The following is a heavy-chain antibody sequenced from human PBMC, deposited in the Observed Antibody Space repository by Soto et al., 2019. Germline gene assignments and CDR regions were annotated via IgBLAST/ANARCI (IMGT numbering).Heavy chain of an antibody. D-gene: IGHD2-2*01. Sequence: QVQLVESGGGVVQPGRSLRLSCVASGFNFSASAMHWVRQAPGKGLEWVAVISNDGSYTSYTDSVKGRFTISKDNSKETLYVQMTSLGAEDTAVYYCARDFVAMPDHWGQGILVHVSS. CDR2: ISNDGSYT. J-gene: IGHJ4*02. CDR3: ARDFVAMPDH. V-gene: IGHV3-33*05. CDR1: GFNFSASA.